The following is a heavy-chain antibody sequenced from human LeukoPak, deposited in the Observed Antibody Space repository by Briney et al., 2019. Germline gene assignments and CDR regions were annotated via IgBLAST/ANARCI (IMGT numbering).Heavy chain of an antibody. CDR2: ISSNGGST. D-gene: IGHD5-18*01. CDR3: ARGIGYSYGPGAFDI. Sequence: GGSLRLSCAASGFTFSSYAMHWVRQAPGKGLEYVSAISSNGGSTYYANSVKGRFTISRDNSKNTLYLQMGSLRAEDMAVYYCARGIGYSYGPGAFDIWGQGTMVTVSS. CDR1: GFTFSSYA. V-gene: IGHV3-64*01. J-gene: IGHJ3*02.